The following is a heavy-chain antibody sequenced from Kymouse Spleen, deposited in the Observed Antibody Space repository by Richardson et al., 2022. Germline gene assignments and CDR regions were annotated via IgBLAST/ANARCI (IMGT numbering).Heavy chain of an antibody. V-gene: IGHV3-7*01. Sequence: EVQLVESGGGLVQPGGSLRLSCAASGFTFSSYWMSWVRQAPGKGLEWVANIKQDGSEKYYVDSVKGRFTISRDNAKNSLYLQMNSLRAEDTAVYYCARAPLLWFGEPSLDYWGQGTLVTVSS. J-gene: IGHJ4*02. D-gene: IGHD3-10*01. CDR1: GFTFSSYW. CDR2: IKQDGSEK. CDR3: ARAPLLWFGEPSLDY.